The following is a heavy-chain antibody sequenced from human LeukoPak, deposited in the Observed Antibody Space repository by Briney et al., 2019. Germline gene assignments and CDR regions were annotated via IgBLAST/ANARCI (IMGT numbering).Heavy chain of an antibody. CDR1: GGSISSSSYY. V-gene: IGHV4-61*02. CDR3: ARDYYGSGTYSYYMDV. J-gene: IGHJ6*03. Sequence: SETLSLTCTVSGGSISSSSYYWSWIRQPAGKGLEWIGRIYTSGITNYNPSLKSRVTMSVDTSKNQFSLKLSSVTAADTAVYYCARDYYGSGTYSYYMDVWGKGTTVTISS. D-gene: IGHD3-10*01. CDR2: IYTSGIT.